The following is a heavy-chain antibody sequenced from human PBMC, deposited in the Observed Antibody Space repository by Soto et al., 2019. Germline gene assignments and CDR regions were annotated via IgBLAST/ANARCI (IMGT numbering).Heavy chain of an antibody. J-gene: IGHJ4*02. V-gene: IGHV1-46*03. CDR1: GYTFSNYY. CDR2: INPSGGST. Sequence: QVQLVQSGAEVKKPGASVKVSCKASGYTFSNYYMHWVRQAPGQGLEWMGIINPSGGSTSYAQKFQGRVTMTRDTSTSTVYMERRAEDTAVYYCARAGAKRYCSGGSCGRPLGYWGQGTLVTVSS. D-gene: IGHD2-15*01. CDR3: ARAGAKRYCSGGSCGRPLGY.